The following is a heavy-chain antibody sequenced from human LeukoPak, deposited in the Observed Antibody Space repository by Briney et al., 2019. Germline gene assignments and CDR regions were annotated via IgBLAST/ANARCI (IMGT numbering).Heavy chain of an antibody. CDR1: GGSISSSSYY. D-gene: IGHD2-8*01. Sequence: KTSETLSLTCTVSGGSISSSSYYWGWIRQPPGKGLEWIGSIYYSGSTYYNPSLKSRVTISVDTSKNQFSLKLNSVTAADTAVYYCAKNGQSGFSFDPWGQGTLVTVSS. CDR2: IYYSGST. V-gene: IGHV4-39*01. CDR3: AKNGQSGFSFDP. J-gene: IGHJ5*02.